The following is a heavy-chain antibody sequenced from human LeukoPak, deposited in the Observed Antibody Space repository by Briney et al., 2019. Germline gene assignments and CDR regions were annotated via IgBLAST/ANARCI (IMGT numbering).Heavy chain of an antibody. D-gene: IGHD3-16*01. Sequence: ASETLSLTCTVSGGSISSYYWSWIRQPPGKGLEWIGYIYYSGSTNYNPSLKSRVTISVDTSKNQFSLKLSSVTAADTAVYYCARSRGSWSYLQYFQHWGQGTLVTVSS. CDR3: ARSRGSWSYLQYFQH. CDR2: IYYSGST. CDR1: GGSISSYY. V-gene: IGHV4-59*01. J-gene: IGHJ1*01.